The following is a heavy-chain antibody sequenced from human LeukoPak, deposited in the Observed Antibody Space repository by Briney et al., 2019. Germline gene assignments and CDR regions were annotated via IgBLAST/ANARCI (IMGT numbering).Heavy chain of an antibody. CDR3: ARGDSSGSDAFDI. J-gene: IGHJ3*02. V-gene: IGHV4-59*01. CDR2: IYYSGST. Sequence: SETLSLTCTVSGGSIGSYYWSWLRQPPGKGLEWIGYIYYSGSTNYNPSLKSRVTISVDTSKNQFSLKLSSVTAADTAVYYCARGDSSGSDAFDIWGQGTMVTVSS. CDR1: GGSIGSYY. D-gene: IGHD3-22*01.